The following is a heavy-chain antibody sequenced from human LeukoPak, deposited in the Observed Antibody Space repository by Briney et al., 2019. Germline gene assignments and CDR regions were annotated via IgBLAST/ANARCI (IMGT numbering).Heavy chain of an antibody. Sequence: ASVKVSCKVSGYTLTELSMHWVRQAPGKGLEWMGGFDPEDGETIYAQKFQGRVTMTEDTSTDTAYMELSSLRSEDTAVYYCATTDIVVVPAAPYFDYWGQGTLVTVSS. CDR1: GYTLTELS. D-gene: IGHD2-2*01. V-gene: IGHV1-24*01. CDR2: FDPEDGET. CDR3: ATTDIVVVPAAPYFDY. J-gene: IGHJ4*02.